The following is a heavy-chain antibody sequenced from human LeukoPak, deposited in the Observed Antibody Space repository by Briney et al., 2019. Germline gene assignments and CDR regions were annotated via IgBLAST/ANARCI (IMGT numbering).Heavy chain of an antibody. CDR1: GGSFSGYY. J-gene: IGHJ6*03. CDR3: ARGRGYYDSSGPRYYYYYMDV. Sequence: SETLSFTCAVYGGSFSGYYWSWIRQPPGKGLEWIGEINHSGSTNYNPSLKSRVTISVDTSKNQFSLKLSSVTAADTAVYYCARGRGYYDSSGPRYYYYYMDVWGKGTTVTVSS. D-gene: IGHD3-22*01. V-gene: IGHV4-34*01. CDR2: INHSGST.